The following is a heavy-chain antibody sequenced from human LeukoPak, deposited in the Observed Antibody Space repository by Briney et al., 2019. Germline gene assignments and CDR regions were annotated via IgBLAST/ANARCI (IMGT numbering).Heavy chain of an antibody. CDR1: GYTFTNYY. D-gene: IGHD6-6*01. Sequence: ASVKVSCKASGYTFTNYYMHWVRQAPGQGLEWMGIINPSGGSTNYPQKFQGRVTMTRDMSTSTVYMELSSLRSDDTAVYYCAGGLFRSIAAQGVDYWGQGTLVTVSS. J-gene: IGHJ4*02. CDR3: AGGLFRSIAAQGVDY. V-gene: IGHV1-46*01. CDR2: INPSGGST.